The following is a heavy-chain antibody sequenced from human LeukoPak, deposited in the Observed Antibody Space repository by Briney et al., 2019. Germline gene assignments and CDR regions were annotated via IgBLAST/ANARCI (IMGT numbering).Heavy chain of an antibody. D-gene: IGHD3-10*01. CDR1: KFTFSDYY. CDR3: ARDQFYYASGSYY. Sequence: GGSLGLSCAASKFTFSDYYMSWIRQAPGKGLEWISYISSSGTTMYYADSVKGRFTISRDNAKNSLYLEMNALRAEDTAVYYCARDQFYYASGSYYWGQGTLVTVSS. CDR2: ISSSGTTM. J-gene: IGHJ4*02. V-gene: IGHV3-11*01.